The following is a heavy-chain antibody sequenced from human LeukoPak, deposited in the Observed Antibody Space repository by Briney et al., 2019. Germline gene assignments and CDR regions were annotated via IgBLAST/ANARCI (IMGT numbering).Heavy chain of an antibody. CDR1: GGTFSSYA. J-gene: IGHJ6*02. Sequence: SEKVSCKASGGTFSSYAISWVRQAPGQGLEWMGGIIPIFGTANYAQKFQGRVTITADESTSTAYMELSSLRSEDTAVYYCASRHLEPYSSSMYVGMDVWGQGTTVTVSS. V-gene: IGHV1-69*13. CDR2: IIPIFGTA. CDR3: ASRHLEPYSSSMYVGMDV. D-gene: IGHD6-13*01.